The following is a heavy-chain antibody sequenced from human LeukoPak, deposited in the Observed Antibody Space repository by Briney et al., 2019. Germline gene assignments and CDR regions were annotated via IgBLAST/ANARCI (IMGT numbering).Heavy chain of an antibody. Sequence: GASVRISCKTSGYTCTDYYMHWVRRAPGQGLEWMGWIDPHSGNTNSTQKIQGRVTMTRDTSISTAYMELGRLTSDDTAVYYCAREIPTELDYWGQGTLVTVSS. V-gene: IGHV1-2*02. J-gene: IGHJ4*02. CDR3: AREIPTELDY. CDR1: GYTCTDYY. D-gene: IGHD1-26*01. CDR2: IDPHSGNT.